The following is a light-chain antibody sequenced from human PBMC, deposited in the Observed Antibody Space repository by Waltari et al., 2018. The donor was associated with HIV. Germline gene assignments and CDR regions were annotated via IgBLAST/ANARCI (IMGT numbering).Light chain of an antibody. Sequence: DIRMTQSPSTLSASVGDRVTITCRASPNINSWLAWYQQRPGKAPRLLIHKASNLEFGVPSRSSGGGSGTECNLTIDSLQPEDFATYYCQQYNIDFYTFGQGTKV. CDR3: QQYNIDFYT. V-gene: IGKV1-5*03. CDR2: KAS. CDR1: PNINSW. J-gene: IGKJ3*01.